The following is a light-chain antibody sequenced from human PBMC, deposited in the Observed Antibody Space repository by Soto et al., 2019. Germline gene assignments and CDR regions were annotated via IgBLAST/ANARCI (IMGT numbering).Light chain of an antibody. V-gene: IGKV3-20*01. CDR2: GGS. Sequence: EIVLTQSPGTLSLSPGERATLSCSASQSVSSSYLGWYQQGPGQAPRLRIYGGSARPTGLTDRFSGTGSGKDFTLTISREEPEDFAVYYCKHYGISGGTFGQGTKLEIK. CDR3: KHYGISGGT. CDR1: QSVSSSY. J-gene: IGKJ2*01.